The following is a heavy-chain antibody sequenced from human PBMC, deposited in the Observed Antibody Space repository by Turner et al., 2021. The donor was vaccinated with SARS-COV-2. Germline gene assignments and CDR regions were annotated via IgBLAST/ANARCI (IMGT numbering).Heavy chain of an antibody. D-gene: IGHD7-27*01. J-gene: IGHJ4*02. Sequence: EVQLLESGGGLVQPGGSLRLLRPACEFTFSSYAMSWVRQAPGKGREWVLTISGSGGSTYYADYVKGRFTISRDNSKNTLYLQMNSLRAEDTDVYYCAKGDTHWGSLHYWGQGTLVTVSS. CDR3: AKGDTHWGSLHY. CDR1: EFTFSSYA. V-gene: IGHV3-23*01. CDR2: ISGSGGST.